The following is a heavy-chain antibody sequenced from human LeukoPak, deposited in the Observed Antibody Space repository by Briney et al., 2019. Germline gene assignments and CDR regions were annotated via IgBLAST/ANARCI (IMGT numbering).Heavy chain of an antibody. CDR3: AAYSSGWQGDAFDI. V-gene: IGHV1-2*02. D-gene: IGHD6-19*01. J-gene: IGHJ3*02. CDR1: GYTFTVYY. Sequence: ASVKVSCKASGYTFTVYYMRWVRQAPGQGLEWMGWINPNSGGTNYAQKFQGRVTMTRDTAISTAYMELSRLRSDDTAVYYCAAYSSGWQGDAFDIWGQGTMVTVSS. CDR2: INPNSGGT.